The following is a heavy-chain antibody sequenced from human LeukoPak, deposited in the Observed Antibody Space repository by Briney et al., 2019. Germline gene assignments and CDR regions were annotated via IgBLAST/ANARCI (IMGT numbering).Heavy chain of an antibody. Sequence: SETLSLTCTVSGGSISSYYWSWVRQPPGEGLEWIGYISNSGSTNYNPSLKSRVTISVDTSKNQLSLKLSSVTAADTAVYHCVRLQPNTGEWAFDIWGQGTMVSVSS. CDR3: VRLQPNTGEWAFDI. CDR1: GGSISSYY. J-gene: IGHJ3*02. D-gene: IGHD1-1*01. V-gene: IGHV4-59*01. CDR2: ISNSGST.